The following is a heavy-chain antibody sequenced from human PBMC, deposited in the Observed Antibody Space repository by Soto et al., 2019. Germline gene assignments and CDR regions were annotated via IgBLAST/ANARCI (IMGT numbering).Heavy chain of an antibody. J-gene: IGHJ4*02. V-gene: IGHV1-69*01. CDR2: IIPIFGTA. D-gene: IGHD5-12*01. CDR1: GGTFSSCA. Sequence: QVQLVQSGAEVKKPGSSVKVSCKASGGTFSSCAISWVRQAPGQWLEWMGGIIPIFGTANYAQKFQGRVTITADESTSTAYMELSSLRSEDTAVYYCARLEMATPHPGCWGQGTLVTVSS. CDR3: ARLEMATPHPGC.